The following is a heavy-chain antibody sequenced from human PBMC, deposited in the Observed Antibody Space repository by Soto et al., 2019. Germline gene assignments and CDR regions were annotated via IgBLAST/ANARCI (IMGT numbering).Heavy chain of an antibody. V-gene: IGHV1-18*01. CDR3: ARGGIAAAGTPYNWIDP. J-gene: IGHJ5*02. D-gene: IGHD6-13*01. CDR1: VYTFTSYG. Sequence: ASVKVSCKASVYTFTSYGISWVRQAPGQGLEWMGWISAYNGNTNYAQKLQGRVTMTTDTSTSTAYMELRSLRSDDTAVYYCARGGIAAAGTPYNWIDPPGQGTRVTVSS. CDR2: ISAYNGNT.